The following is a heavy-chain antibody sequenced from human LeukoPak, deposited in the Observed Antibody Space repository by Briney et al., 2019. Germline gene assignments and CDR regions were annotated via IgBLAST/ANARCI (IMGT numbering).Heavy chain of an antibody. V-gene: IGHV4-4*07. CDR3: ATKRYCSGGSCYSFDY. D-gene: IGHD2-15*01. J-gene: IGHJ4*02. CDR2: IYTSGST. CDR1: GGSISSYY. Sequence: PSETLSLTCTVSGGSISSYYWSWIRQPAGKGLEWMGRIYTSGSTNYNPSLKSRVTMSVDTSKNQFSLKLSSVTAADTAVYYCATKRYCSGGSCYSFDYWGQGTLVTVSS.